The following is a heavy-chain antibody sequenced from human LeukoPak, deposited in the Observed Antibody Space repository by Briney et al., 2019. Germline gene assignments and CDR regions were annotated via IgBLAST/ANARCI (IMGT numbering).Heavy chain of an antibody. D-gene: IGHD1-26*01. V-gene: IGHV3-74*03. CDR2: IESNGNTK. J-gene: IGHJ4*02. CDR1: GFTFSSHW. CDR3: AREHRGAGATVDY. Sequence: GGSLRLSCAASGFTFSSHWMHWVRQTPGKRLVWVSRIESNGNTKMYADSVRGRFTISRDNAKNTLYLQMNSLRAEDTAVYYCAREHRGAGATVDYWGQGTLVTVSS.